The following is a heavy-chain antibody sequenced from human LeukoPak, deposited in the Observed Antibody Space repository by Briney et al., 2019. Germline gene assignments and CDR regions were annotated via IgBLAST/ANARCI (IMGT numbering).Heavy chain of an antibody. CDR2: INSDGSST. CDR1: GFTFSTYW. D-gene: IGHD2-21*01. CDR3: VRPHRGGDFDY. Sequence: GGSLRLSCAVSGFTFSTYWLHWVRQAPGKGLVWVSRINSDGSSTTYAYSVKGRFTISRDNAKNTVFLQMNSLRVEDTAVYYCVRPHRGGDFDYWGQGTLVTVSS. V-gene: IGHV3-74*01. J-gene: IGHJ4*02.